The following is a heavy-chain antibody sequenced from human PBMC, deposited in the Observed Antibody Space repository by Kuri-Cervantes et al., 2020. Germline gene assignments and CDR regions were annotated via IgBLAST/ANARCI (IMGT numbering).Heavy chain of an antibody. J-gene: IGHJ5*02. CDR1: GYTFTGYY. V-gene: IGHV1-2*02. CDR2: INPNSGGT. Sequence: ASVKVSCKASGYTFTGYYTHWVRQAPGQGLEWMGWINPNSGGTNYAQKFQGRVTMTRDTSISTAYMGLSRLRSDDTAVYYCARDQQLHNWFDPWGQGTLVTVSS. D-gene: IGHD6-13*01. CDR3: ARDQQLHNWFDP.